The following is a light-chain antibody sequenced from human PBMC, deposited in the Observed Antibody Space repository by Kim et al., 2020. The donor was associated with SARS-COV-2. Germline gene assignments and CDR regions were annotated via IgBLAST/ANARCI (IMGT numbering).Light chain of an antibody. V-gene: IGKV1-16*01. J-gene: IGKJ3*01. Sequence: APVEDRNTVSGRASQAIIDYFAWFQQKPGRAPKSLIHAASSLQRGVPSRFSGSGSGTDFSLTIHNVQPEDFATYYCQQYKTYPFTFGPGTKVDIK. CDR2: AAS. CDR1: QAIIDY. CDR3: QQYKTYPFT.